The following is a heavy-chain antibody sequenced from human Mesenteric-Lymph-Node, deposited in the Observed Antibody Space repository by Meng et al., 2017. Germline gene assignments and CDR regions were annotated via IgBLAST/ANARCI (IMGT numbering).Heavy chain of an antibody. CDR2: IYYSGST. D-gene: IGHD2-15*01. CDR1: GGSISSGNHY. J-gene: IGHJ4*02. V-gene: IGHV4-30-4*01. Sequence: QVRLQESAPGLAQPYQTLSLTWPVSGGSISSGNHYWSWIRQHPGEGLEYIGYIYYSGSTYYNPSLKSRVIISVDTSKNQFSLRLNSVTAADTAVYYCARVGYCSGGSCSFRYFDYWGQGILVTVSS. CDR3: ARVGYCSGGSCSFRYFDY.